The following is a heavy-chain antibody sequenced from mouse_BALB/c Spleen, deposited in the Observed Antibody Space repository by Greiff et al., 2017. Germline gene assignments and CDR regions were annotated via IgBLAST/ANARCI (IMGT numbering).Heavy chain of an antibody. Sequence: EVQLVESGGDLVKPGGSLKLSCAASGFTFSSYGMSWVRQTPDKRLEWVATISSGGSYTYYPDSVKGRFTISRDNAKNTLYLQMSSLKSEDTAMYYCARHSQVITTAAFEYWGQGTLVTVAA. CDR1: GFTFSSYG. CDR3: ARHSQVITTAAFEY. J-gene: IGHJ3*01. CDR2: ISSGGSYT. V-gene: IGHV5-6*01. D-gene: IGHD1-2*01.